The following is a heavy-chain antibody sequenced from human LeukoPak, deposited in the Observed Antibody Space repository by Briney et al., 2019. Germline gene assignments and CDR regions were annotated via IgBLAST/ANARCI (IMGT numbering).Heavy chain of an antibody. V-gene: IGHV3-48*03. D-gene: IGHD2-8*01. J-gene: IGHJ5*01. CDR1: GFTFNSFQ. CDR3: ARDGTTNRYDWFDS. Sequence: QPGGSLRLSCAASGFTFNSFQMNWVRQAPGKGLEWISYIDSSGTTEYYADSVKGRFTISRDNAKNSLYLQMNSLTGEDTAVYYCARDGTTNRYDWFDSWGQGTLVTVSS. CDR2: IDSSGTTE.